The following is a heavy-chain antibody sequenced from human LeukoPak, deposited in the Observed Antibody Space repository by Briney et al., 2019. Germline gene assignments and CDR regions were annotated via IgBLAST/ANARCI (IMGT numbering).Heavy chain of an antibody. V-gene: IGHV3-74*01. CDR2: IKYDASST. D-gene: IGHD1-26*01. CDR3: ARGASYAYYQDY. CDR1: GFTFSSHW. Sequence: GGSLRLSCADSGFTFSSHWMHWVRQAPGKGLVWVSRIKYDASSTSYADSVKGRFTISRDNAKNTLYLQMNSLRAEDTAVYYCARGASYAYYQDYWGQGTLVTVSS. J-gene: IGHJ4*02.